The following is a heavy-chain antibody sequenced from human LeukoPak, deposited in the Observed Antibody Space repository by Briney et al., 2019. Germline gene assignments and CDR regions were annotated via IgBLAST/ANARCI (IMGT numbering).Heavy chain of an antibody. J-gene: IGHJ4*02. CDR1: GGSISSYY. D-gene: IGHD3-22*01. V-gene: IGHV4-59*08. Sequence: PSETLSLTCTVSGGSISSYYWSWIRQPPGKGLEWIGYIYYSGSTNYNPSLKSRVTISVDTSKNQFSLKLSSVTAADTAVYYCARHELYDSSGTPFDYWGQGTLVTVSS. CDR2: IYYSGST. CDR3: ARHELYDSSGTPFDY.